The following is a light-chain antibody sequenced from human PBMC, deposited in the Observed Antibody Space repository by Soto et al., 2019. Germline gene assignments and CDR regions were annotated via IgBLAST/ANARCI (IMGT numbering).Light chain of an antibody. Sequence: LTQPASLSGSPGQSITISCTGTSSDVGNYKYVSWYQQHPGKAPKLMIYEVSNRPSGVSNRFSGSKSGNTASLTISGLPAEDETDYYCFSYTSSGTYVFGTGNKVTVL. J-gene: IGLJ1*01. CDR2: EVS. CDR1: SSDVGNYKY. CDR3: FSYTSSGTYV. V-gene: IGLV2-14*01.